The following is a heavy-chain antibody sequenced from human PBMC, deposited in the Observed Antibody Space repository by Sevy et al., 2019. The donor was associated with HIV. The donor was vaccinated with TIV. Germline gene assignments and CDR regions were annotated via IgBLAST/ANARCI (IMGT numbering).Heavy chain of an antibody. V-gene: IGHV3-53*01. CDR2: IYAGGTA. D-gene: IGHD2-15*01. J-gene: IGHJ4*02. CDR1: GFDIRSNY. CDR3: AREYCSRGSCFFDY. Sequence: GGSLRLSCVVSGFDIRSNYMSWVRQAPGKGLEWVSHIYAGGTAYYADSVKGRFTFSRDDSKNTVSLQMSSLRVEDSAVYYCAREYCSRGSCFFDYWGQGIQVTVSS.